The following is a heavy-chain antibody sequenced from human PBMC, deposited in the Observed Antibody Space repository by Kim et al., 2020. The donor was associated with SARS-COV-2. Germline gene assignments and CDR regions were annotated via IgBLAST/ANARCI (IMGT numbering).Heavy chain of an antibody. Sequence: SETLSLTCAVYGGSFSGYYWSWIRQPPGKGLEWIGEINHSGRTNYNPSLKSRVTISVDTSKNQLSLKRTSVTAADTAVYYCARRLSNTSGWGSHYCDLWGQGALVTVSS. D-gene: IGHD3-10*01. CDR2: INHSGRT. CDR3: ARRLSNTSGWGSHYCDL. V-gene: IGHV4-34*01. CDR1: GGSFSGYY. J-gene: IGHJ4*02.